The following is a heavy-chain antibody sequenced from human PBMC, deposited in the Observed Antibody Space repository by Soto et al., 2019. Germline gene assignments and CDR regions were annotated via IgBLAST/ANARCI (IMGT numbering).Heavy chain of an antibody. V-gene: IGHV4-59*01. CDR2: IYYSGST. Sequence: SETLSLTCTVSGGSISSYYWSWIRQPPGKGLEWIGYIYYSGSTNYNPSLKSRVTISVDTSKNQFSLKLSSVTAADTAVYYCARFLTGPASDVFDFGGKGKMVTVSS. CDR3: ARFLTGPASDVFDF. CDR1: GGSISSYY. J-gene: IGHJ3*01. D-gene: IGHD3-9*01.